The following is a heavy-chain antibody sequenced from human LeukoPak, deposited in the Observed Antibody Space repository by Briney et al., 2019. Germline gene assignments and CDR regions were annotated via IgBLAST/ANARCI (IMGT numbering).Heavy chain of an antibody. Sequence: ASVKVSCKASGYTFNNYAVTWVRQAPGQGLEWMGWISAYNRNTNYAQKLQGRVTMTRNTSISTAYMELSSLRSEDTAVYYCARGPELRFLESEYFQHWGQGTLVTVSS. CDR1: GYTFNNYA. V-gene: IGHV1-18*01. CDR2: ISAYNRNT. J-gene: IGHJ1*01. CDR3: ARGPELRFLESEYFQH. D-gene: IGHD3-3*01.